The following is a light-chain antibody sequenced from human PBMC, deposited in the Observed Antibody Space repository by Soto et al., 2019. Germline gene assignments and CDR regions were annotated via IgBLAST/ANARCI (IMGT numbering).Light chain of an antibody. V-gene: IGKV1-39*01. Sequence: DIQMTQSPSSLSASVGDRVTITCRASQSISNYLNWYQQEPGKAPKLLIYTASSMQSGVPSRFSGSGSGTDFTLSISSLQPEDFATYYCQQSYSTPRTFGQGTQVEIK. CDR3: QQSYSTPRT. CDR2: TAS. CDR1: QSISNY. J-gene: IGKJ1*01.